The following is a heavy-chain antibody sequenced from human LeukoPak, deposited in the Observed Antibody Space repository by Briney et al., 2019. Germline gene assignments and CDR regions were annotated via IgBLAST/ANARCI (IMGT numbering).Heavy chain of an antibody. Sequence: SETLSLTCSVSGGSISGYYWSWIRQPPGKGLEWIGYIYYSGSTNYNPSLKSRVTISVDTSKNQFSLKLSSVTAADTAVYYCARDHRSSFLLVDGYYYYYYGMDVWGQGTTVTVSS. CDR1: GGSISGYY. CDR2: IYYSGST. CDR3: ARDHRSSFLLVDGYYYYYYGMDV. D-gene: IGHD2-2*01. J-gene: IGHJ6*02. V-gene: IGHV4-59*01.